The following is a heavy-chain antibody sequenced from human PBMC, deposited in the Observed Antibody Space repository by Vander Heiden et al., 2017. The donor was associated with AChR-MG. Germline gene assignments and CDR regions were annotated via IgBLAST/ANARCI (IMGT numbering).Heavy chain of an antibody. D-gene: IGHD2-15*01. J-gene: IGHJ4*02. CDR2: IYYSGYT. CDR1: GDSINTSSYY. Sequence: QLPLQASRPLLLNPSEPLSLSCRVPGDSINTSSYYSAWLSQPPGNGLDWIGSIYYSGYTYYNPSLKSRVTLSVETSKTQFSLKLTSVTAADTAVYYCAIRLKIPGYCSGGSCYSKDYWGQGTLVTVSS. V-gene: IGHV4-39*01. CDR3: AIRLKIPGYCSGGSCYSKDY.